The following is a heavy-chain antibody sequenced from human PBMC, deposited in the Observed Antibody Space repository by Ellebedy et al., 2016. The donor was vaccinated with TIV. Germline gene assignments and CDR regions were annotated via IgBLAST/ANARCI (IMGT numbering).Heavy chain of an antibody. CDR1: GFTFSNVW. CDR3: TTTMYYYDSGGYPTGDVLDI. V-gene: IGHV3-15*07. Sequence: GESLKISCAASGFTFSNVWMNSVRQAPGKGLEGVGRIQSKGDGETTEYAAPVKGRFTISRDDSKNTLYLQMNSLKTEDTAVYYCTTTMYYYDSGGYPTGDVLDIWGQGTIVTVSS. J-gene: IGHJ3*02. D-gene: IGHD3-22*01. CDR2: IQSKGDGETT.